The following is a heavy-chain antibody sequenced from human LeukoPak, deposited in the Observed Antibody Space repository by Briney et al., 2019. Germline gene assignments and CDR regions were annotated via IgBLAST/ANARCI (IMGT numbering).Heavy chain of an antibody. J-gene: IGHJ4*02. Sequence: PSETLSLTCAVYGGSFSGYYWSWIRQPPGKGLEWIGEINHSGSTNYNPSLKSRVTISVDTSKNQFSLKLSSVTAADTAVYYCAREFGEFEIDYWGQGTLVTVSS. V-gene: IGHV4-34*01. D-gene: IGHD3-10*01. CDR2: INHSGST. CDR3: AREFGEFEIDY. CDR1: GGSFSGYY.